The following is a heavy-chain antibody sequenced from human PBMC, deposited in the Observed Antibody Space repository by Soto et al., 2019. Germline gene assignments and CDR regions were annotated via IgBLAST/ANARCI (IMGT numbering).Heavy chain of an antibody. Sequence: QVQLVQSGAEVKKPGASVKVSCKASGYTFTTYYMHWVRQAPGQGLEWMGIINPSGGSTSYAQKFPGRVTMTRDTSTSTGYMEMSSLRSEDTAVYYCARVYCSGGSCYGIDYWGQGTLVTVSS. CDR3: ARVYCSGGSCYGIDY. J-gene: IGHJ4*02. V-gene: IGHV1-46*01. CDR1: GYTFTTYY. D-gene: IGHD2-15*01. CDR2: INPSGGST.